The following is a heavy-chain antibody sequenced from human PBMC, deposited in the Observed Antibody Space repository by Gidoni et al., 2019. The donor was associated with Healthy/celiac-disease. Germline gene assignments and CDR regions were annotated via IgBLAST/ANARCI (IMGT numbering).Heavy chain of an antibody. CDR3: ASGRYCSGGSCYSRDY. CDR2: INHSGST. CDR1: CGSFRGYY. D-gene: IGHD2-15*01. V-gene: IGHV4-34*01. Sequence: QVQLQQWGAGLLKPSETLSLTCAVYCGSFRGYYWTWIRPPPGKGLEWIGEINHSGSTNYNPSLKSRVTISVDTSKNQFSLKLSSVTAADTAVYYCASGRYCSGGSCYSRDYWGQGTLVTVSS. J-gene: IGHJ4*02.